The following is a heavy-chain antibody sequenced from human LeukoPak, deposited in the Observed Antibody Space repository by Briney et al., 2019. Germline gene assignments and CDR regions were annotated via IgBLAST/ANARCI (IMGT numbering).Heavy chain of an antibody. CDR2: IIPIFGTA. CDR1: GGTFSSYA. Sequence: WVKVSCKASGGTFSSYAISWVRQAPGQGLEWMGGIIPIFGTANYAQKFQGRVTITADESTSTAYMELSSLRSEDTAVYYCASPETPYYYGSGSYTPHAFDIWGQGTMVTVSS. CDR3: ASPETPYYYGSGSYTPHAFDI. V-gene: IGHV1-69*01. D-gene: IGHD3-10*01. J-gene: IGHJ3*02.